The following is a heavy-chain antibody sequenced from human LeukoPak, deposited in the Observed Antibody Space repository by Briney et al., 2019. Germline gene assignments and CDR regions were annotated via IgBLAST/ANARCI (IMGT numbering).Heavy chain of an antibody. D-gene: IGHD5-12*01. CDR3: ARKDPGYSGYSDFDY. CDR1: GGSISSSSFY. CDR2: IYYSGTT. Sequence: SETLSLTCTVSGGSISSSSFYWGWIRQPPGKGLEWIGSIYYSGTTYYNPSLKSRVTISLDTSKNQFSLKLSSVTAADTAVYYCARKDPGYSGYSDFDYWGQGTLVTVSS. J-gene: IGHJ4*02. V-gene: IGHV4-39*07.